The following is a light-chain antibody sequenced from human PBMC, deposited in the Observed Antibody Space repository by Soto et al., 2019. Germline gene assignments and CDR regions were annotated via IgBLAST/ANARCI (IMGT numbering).Light chain of an antibody. Sequence: EIVMTQSPATLSVSPGERATLSCRASQSVSSNLAWYQQKPGQAPRLLIYGASTRATGLPARFSGRGSGTEFTLTISNLQSEDFAVYYCQQYNKWPLTFDGGTKVEIK. V-gene: IGKV3-15*01. CDR2: GAS. CDR3: QQYNKWPLT. CDR1: QSVSSN. J-gene: IGKJ4*01.